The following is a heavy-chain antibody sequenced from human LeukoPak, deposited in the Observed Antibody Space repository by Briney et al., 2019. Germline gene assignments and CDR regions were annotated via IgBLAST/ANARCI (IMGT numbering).Heavy chain of an antibody. Sequence: GGSLRLSCAASGFTFSSYGMNWVRQAPGKGLEWLSYISSSGSTIYYADSLKGRFTISRDNAKNSLYLQMNSLRAEDTAVYYCAKEIRWQNWFDPWGQGTLVTVSS. D-gene: IGHD4-23*01. CDR1: GFTFSSYG. CDR3: AKEIRWQNWFDP. V-gene: IGHV3-48*03. CDR2: ISSSGSTI. J-gene: IGHJ5*02.